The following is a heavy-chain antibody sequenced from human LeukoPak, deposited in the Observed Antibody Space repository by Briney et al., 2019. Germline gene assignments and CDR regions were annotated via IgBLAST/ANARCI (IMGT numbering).Heavy chain of an antibody. J-gene: IGHJ4*02. Sequence: PSETLSLTCAVYGGSFSGYYWSWIRQAPGKGLEWVSAISGSGYSTYYADSVKGRFTISRDNSKNTLYLQMNSLRAEDTALYFCAQWSRYFDYWGQGTLVTVSS. CDR2: ISGSGYST. D-gene: IGHD1-26*01. CDR1: GGSFSGYY. V-gene: IGHV3-23*01. CDR3: AQWSRYFDY.